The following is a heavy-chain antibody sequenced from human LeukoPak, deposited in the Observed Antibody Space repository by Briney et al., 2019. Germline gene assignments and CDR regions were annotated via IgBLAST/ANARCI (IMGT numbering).Heavy chain of an antibody. D-gene: IGHD4-23*01. CDR2: INPNTGDT. Sequence: ASVKVSCKASGYTFTYYYIHWLRQAPGQGLEWMGRINPNTGDTKYALKFQGRVTMTRDTFITTAYMDLSGLRSDDTALYYCAITVVANAFDNWGQGTMITVSS. CDR1: GYTFTYYY. V-gene: IGHV1-2*06. CDR3: AITVVANAFDN. J-gene: IGHJ3*02.